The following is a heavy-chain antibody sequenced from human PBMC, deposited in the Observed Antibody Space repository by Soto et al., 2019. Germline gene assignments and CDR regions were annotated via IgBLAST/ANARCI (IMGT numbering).Heavy chain of an antibody. CDR1: GGSFSGYY. V-gene: IGHV4-34*01. CDR3: ARGWAAAAPLDY. Sequence: LSLTCAVYGGSFSGYYWSWIRQPPGKGLEWIGEINHSGSTNYNPSLKGRVTISVDTSKNQFSLKLSSVTAADTAVYYCARGWAAAAPLDYWGQGTLVTVSS. J-gene: IGHJ4*02. D-gene: IGHD6-13*01. CDR2: INHSGST.